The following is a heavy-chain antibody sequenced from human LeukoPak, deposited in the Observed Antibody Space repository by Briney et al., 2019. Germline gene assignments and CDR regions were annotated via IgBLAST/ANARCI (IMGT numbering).Heavy chain of an antibody. Sequence: GASVKVSCKASGYTFTGYYMHWVRQAPGQGLEWMGWINPNSGGTNYAQKFQGRVTMTRDTSISTAYMELSRLRSDDTAVYYCARDRVARLVTGTTYVYWGQGTLVTVSS. CDR3: ARDRVARLVTGTTYVY. D-gene: IGHD1-7*01. CDR1: GYTFTGYY. V-gene: IGHV1-2*02. J-gene: IGHJ4*02. CDR2: INPNSGGT.